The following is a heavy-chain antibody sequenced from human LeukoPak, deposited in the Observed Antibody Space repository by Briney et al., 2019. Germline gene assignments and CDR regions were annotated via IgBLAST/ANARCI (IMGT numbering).Heavy chain of an antibody. D-gene: IGHD4-17*01. CDR3: ARDWGDYGY. V-gene: IGHV3-53*01. Sequence: TGGSLRLSCAVSGFTVSSNYMSWVRQAPGKGLEWVSVIYSGGNTYYADSVKGRFTISRDNSKNTLYLQMNSLRAEDTAVYYCARDWGDYGYWGRGTLVTVSS. CDR1: GFTVSSNY. J-gene: IGHJ2*01. CDR2: IYSGGNT.